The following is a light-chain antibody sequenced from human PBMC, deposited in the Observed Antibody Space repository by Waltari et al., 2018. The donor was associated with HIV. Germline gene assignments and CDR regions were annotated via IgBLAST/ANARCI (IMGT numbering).Light chain of an antibody. Sequence: QSLLTQPPSVSGPPGPRFTISCPGSSPTIGAAYEARWYQQIPGTAPKLLISSNKKRPPGVPDRFSASKSGTSAALSISGLQDEDEADYFCQSYDISRSASVVFGGGTRLTVL. CDR2: SNK. CDR3: QSYDISRSASVV. V-gene: IGLV1-40*01. J-gene: IGLJ2*01. CDR1: SPTIGAAYE.